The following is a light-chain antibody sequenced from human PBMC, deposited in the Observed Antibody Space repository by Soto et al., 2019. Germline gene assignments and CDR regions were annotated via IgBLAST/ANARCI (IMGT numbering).Light chain of an antibody. CDR2: DVS. Sequence: QSALTQPASVSGSPGQSITISCTGTSTDVGGYKFVSWYQLHPGKAPKLIIYDVSNRPSGVSYRFSGSKSGNTASLTVSGLQAEDEADYYCSSYTTSTTLVVFGGGTKVTVL. J-gene: IGLJ2*01. V-gene: IGLV2-14*01. CDR3: SSYTTSTTLVV. CDR1: STDVGGYKF.